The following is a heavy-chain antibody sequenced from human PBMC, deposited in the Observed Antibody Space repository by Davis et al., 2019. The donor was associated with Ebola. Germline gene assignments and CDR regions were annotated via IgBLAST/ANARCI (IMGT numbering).Heavy chain of an antibody. CDR1: GNSFASHW. D-gene: IGHD2-8*02. V-gene: IGHV5-51*01. CDR3: ASLRRTITGMDDAFDM. CDR2: INTGDSDT. J-gene: IGHJ3*02. Sequence: KVSCKDSGNSFASHWIGWVRQTPGKGLEWMGIINTGDSDTRYSPSFRGQVTISADKSIKTAFLQWGSLKASDTALYYCASLRRTITGMDDAFDMWGQGTMVTVSS.